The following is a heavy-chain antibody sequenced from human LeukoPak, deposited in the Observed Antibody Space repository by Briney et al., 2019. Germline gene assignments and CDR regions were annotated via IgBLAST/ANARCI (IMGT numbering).Heavy chain of an antibody. J-gene: IGHJ4*02. Sequence: AGSLSLSCVVSGFPFSRHALTWVRQAPGKGLEWFSEITNSGGSTFYADPVKGRFTISRDNYKNPLYLQMNSRRAEYTAVYYWARYSSSWNNDYWGQGTLVTVSS. V-gene: IGHV3-23*01. D-gene: IGHD6-13*01. CDR3: ARYSSSWNNDY. CDR1: GFPFSRHA. CDR2: ITNSGGST.